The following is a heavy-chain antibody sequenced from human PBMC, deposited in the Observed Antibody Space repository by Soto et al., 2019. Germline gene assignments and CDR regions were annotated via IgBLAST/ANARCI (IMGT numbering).Heavy chain of an antibody. D-gene: IGHD6-13*01. CDR1: GYTFINYY. V-gene: IGHV1-46*01. J-gene: IGHJ4*02. CDR2: FNPTSGST. CDR3: ARDLAAGDY. Sequence: QVQLVQSGAEVKKPGASVKLSCKASGYTFINYYIHWVRQAPGQGLEWMGIFNPTSGSTNYAQKFQGRVTLTMDTSTRTVYMELSSMRFDDTAVYYCARDLAAGDYWGPGTLVTVSS.